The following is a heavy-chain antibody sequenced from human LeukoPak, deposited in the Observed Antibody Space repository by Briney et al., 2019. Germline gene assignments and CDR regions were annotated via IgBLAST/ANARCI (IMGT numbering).Heavy chain of an antibody. Sequence: GGSLRLSCAASGFTFSTYSMNWVRQAPGKGLEWVSSISSSSSYIYYADSVKGRFTISRDNARNSLYLQMNSLRAEDTAVYYCAIPPLSGTGSSRPLAGMDVWGQGTTVTVSS. V-gene: IGHV3-21*01. CDR3: AIPPLSGTGSSRPLAGMDV. J-gene: IGHJ6*02. CDR2: ISSSSSYI. CDR1: GFTFSTYS. D-gene: IGHD3-10*01.